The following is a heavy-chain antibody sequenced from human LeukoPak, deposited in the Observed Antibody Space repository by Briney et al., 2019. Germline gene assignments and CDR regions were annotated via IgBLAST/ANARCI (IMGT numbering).Heavy chain of an antibody. J-gene: IGHJ4*02. D-gene: IGHD5-12*01. CDR1: GFTFSSYS. CDR2: ISSSSSYI. Sequence: GGSLRLSCAASGFTFSSYSMNWVRQAPGKGLEWVSSISSSSSYIYYADSVKGRFTISRDNAKNSLYLQMNSLRAEDTAVYYCARFGYSGWNLEYWGQGTLVTVSS. V-gene: IGHV3-21*01. CDR3: ARFGYSGWNLEY.